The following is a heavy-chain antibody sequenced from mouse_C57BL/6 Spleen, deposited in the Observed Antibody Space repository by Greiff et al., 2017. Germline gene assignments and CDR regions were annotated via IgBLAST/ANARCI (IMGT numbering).Heavy chain of an antibody. CDR3: TRSGAVVATGYFDV. CDR2: IDPETGGT. Sequence: QVQLQQSGAELVRPGASVTLSCKASGYTFTDYEMHWVKQTPVHGLEWIGAIDPETGGTAYNQKFKGKARLTADKSSSTAYMELRSLTSEDSAVYYGTRSGAVVATGYFDVWGTGTTVTVSS. D-gene: IGHD1-1*01. V-gene: IGHV1-15*01. J-gene: IGHJ1*03. CDR1: GYTFTDYE.